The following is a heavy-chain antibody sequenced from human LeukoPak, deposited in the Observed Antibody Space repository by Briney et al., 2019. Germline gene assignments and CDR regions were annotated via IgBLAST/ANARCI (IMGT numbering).Heavy chain of an antibody. D-gene: IGHD1-26*01. CDR1: GYTLTELS. CDR2: FDPEDGET. CDR3: AIPRYSGSYYYYGMDV. Sequence: GASVTVSCKVSGYTLTELSMHWVRQAPGKGLEWMGGFDPEDGETIYAQKFQGRVTMTEDTSTDTAYMELSSLRSEDTAVYYCAIPRYSGSYYYYGMDVWGQGTTVTVSS. J-gene: IGHJ6*02. V-gene: IGHV1-24*01.